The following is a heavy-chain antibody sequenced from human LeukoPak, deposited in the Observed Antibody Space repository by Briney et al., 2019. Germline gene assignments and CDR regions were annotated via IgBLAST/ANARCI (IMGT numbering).Heavy chain of an antibody. Sequence: RRSLRLSCAASKFMFSAYNMHWVRQVPGKGLEWLAIISHDGNTGHYADSVKGRFTISRDNSKDTVDLQMNSLRADDTAVYYCARDFNWASDYWGQGTLVTVS. CDR1: KFMFSAYN. CDR3: ARDFNWASDY. D-gene: IGHD3-16*01. J-gene: IGHJ4*02. CDR2: ISHDGNTG. V-gene: IGHV3-30-3*01.